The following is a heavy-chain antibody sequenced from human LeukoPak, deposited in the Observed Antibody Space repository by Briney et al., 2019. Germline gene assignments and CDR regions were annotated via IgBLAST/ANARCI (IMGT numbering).Heavy chain of an antibody. CDR1: GGTFSRYA. D-gene: IGHD4-17*01. J-gene: IGHJ6*03. CDR2: IIPIFGST. V-gene: IGHV1-69*06. Sequence: SVKVPCQASGGTFSRYAISWVRPAPGKGLEWMGGIIPIFGSTNYEQKFQGRVTITADKSTSTAYLELSSLRSEDTAVYYCASAAVTTGVYYYYMDVWGKGTTVTVSS. CDR3: ASAAVTTGVYYYYMDV.